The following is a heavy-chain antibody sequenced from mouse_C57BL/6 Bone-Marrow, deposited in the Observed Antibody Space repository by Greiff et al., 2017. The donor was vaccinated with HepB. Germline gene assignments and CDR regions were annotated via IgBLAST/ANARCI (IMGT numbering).Heavy chain of an antibody. CDR2: INSDGGST. D-gene: IGHD2-4*01. J-gene: IGHJ3*01. Sequence: EVKVVESGGGLVQPGESLKLSCESNEYEFPSHDMSWVRKTPEKRLELVAAINSDGGSTYYPDTMERRFIISRDNTKKTLYLQMSSLRSEDTALYYCARIYYDYDSAWFAYWGQGTLVTVSA. V-gene: IGHV5-2*01. CDR1: EYEFPSHD. CDR3: ARIYYDYDSAWFAY.